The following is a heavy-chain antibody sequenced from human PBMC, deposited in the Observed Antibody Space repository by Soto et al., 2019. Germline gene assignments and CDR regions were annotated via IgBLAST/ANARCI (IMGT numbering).Heavy chain of an antibody. CDR3: ARDGATVPYFDY. CDR1: GYTFTSYG. D-gene: IGHD4-17*01. V-gene: IGHV1-18*01. J-gene: IGHJ4*02. CDR2: ISAYNGNT. Sequence: QVQLVQSGAEVKKPGASVKVSCKASGYTFTSYGISWVRQAPGQGLEWMGWISAYNGNTNDAQKLQGRVTMTTDTSTSTAYVELRSLRSDDPAVYSCARDGATVPYFDYWGQGTLVTVSS.